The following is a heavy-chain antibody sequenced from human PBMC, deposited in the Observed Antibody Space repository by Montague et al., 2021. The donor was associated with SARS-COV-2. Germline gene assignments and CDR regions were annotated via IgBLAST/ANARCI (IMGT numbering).Heavy chain of an antibody. D-gene: IGHD2-15*01. CDR3: ARLRDGVVPSPILGIGPYFTYYYRDV. CDR2: INHGGNT. J-gene: IGHJ6*03. Sequence: SETLSLTCAVHGGSFSGYYWNWIRQPPGKGLEWIGEINHGGNTNYSPSLKNRLTISVDTSKNQFSLKLTSVAATDTAVYYCARLRDGVVPSPILGIGPYFTYYYRDVWGKGTTVTVSS. V-gene: IGHV4-34*01. CDR1: GGSFSGYY.